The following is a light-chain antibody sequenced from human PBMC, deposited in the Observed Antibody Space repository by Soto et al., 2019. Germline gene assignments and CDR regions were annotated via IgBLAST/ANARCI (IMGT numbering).Light chain of an antibody. V-gene: IGKV3-20*01. CDR1: QSVRSN. CDR2: GAS. Sequence: EIVLTQSPATLSVSPGERATLSCRASQSVRSNLAWYQQKPSQAPRLLISGASSRAADIPDRFSGSGSGTDFTLTINRLEPEDFAVYYCQQYDSSPRTFGQGTKVEIK. CDR3: QQYDSSPRT. J-gene: IGKJ1*01.